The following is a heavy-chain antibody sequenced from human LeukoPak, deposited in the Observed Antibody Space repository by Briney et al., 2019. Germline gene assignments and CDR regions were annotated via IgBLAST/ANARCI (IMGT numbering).Heavy chain of an antibody. D-gene: IGHD3-22*01. J-gene: IGHJ4*02. V-gene: IGHV3-53*01. CDR3: ARNLYYYDSSNYFYY. CDR1: GFTVSSNY. CDR2: IYIGGST. Sequence: GGSLRLSCAASGFTVSSNYMSWVRQAPGKGLEWVSVIYIGGSTYYADSVKGRFTISRDNCKNTLYLQMNSLRAEDTAVYYCARNLYYYDSSNYFYYWGQGTLVTVSS.